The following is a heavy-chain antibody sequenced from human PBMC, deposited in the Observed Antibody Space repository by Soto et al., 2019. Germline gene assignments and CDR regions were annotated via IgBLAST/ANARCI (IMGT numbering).Heavy chain of an antibody. D-gene: IGHD3-16*01. J-gene: IGHJ5*02. CDR3: SRETFRNYVAPNPNWFDP. CDR1: GGTFSSYA. V-gene: IGHV1-69*01. Sequence: QVQLVQSGAEVKKPGSSVKVSCKASGGTFSSYAISWVRQAPGQGLEWMGGIIPIFGTANYAQKFQGRVTITEDESTSTAYMELSSERSEDTAVYYFSRETFRNYVAPNPNWFDPWGQGTLFTVSS. CDR2: IIPIFGTA.